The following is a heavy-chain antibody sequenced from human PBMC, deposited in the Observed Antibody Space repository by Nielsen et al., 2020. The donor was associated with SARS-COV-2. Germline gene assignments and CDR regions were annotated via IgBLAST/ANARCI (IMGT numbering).Heavy chain of an antibody. V-gene: IGHV3-23*01. Sequence: GESLKISCAASGFTFSRYAMSWVRQAPGKGLEWVSVINNSGGSTYYADSVKGRFTISRDNSQSTLFLQMNSLRAEDTAMYYCAEGDGDSWSPFLYVDPWGQGTLVTVSS. J-gene: IGHJ5*02. CDR3: AEGDGDSWSPFLYVDP. CDR1: GFTFSRYA. D-gene: IGHD6-13*01. CDR2: INNSGGST.